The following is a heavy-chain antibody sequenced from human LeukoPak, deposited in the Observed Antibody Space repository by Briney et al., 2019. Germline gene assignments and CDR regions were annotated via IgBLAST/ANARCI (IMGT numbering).Heavy chain of an antibody. Sequence: SETLSLTCTVSGYSISSGYYWGWIRQPPGKGLEWIGSIYHSGSTYYNPSLKSRVTISVDTSKNQFSLKLSSVTAADTAVYYCARATMTRDFDYWGQGTLVTVSS. D-gene: IGHD3-10*01. CDR1: GYSISSGYY. J-gene: IGHJ4*02. CDR2: IYHSGST. V-gene: IGHV4-38-2*02. CDR3: ARATMTRDFDY.